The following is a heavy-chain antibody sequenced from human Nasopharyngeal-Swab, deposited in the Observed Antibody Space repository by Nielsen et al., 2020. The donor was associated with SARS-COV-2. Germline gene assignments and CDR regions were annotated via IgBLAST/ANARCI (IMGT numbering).Heavy chain of an antibody. Sequence: SVKVSCKASGGTFSRYAISWVRQAPGQGLEWMGGIIPIFGTANYAQKFQGRVTITRDTSASTAYMELSSLRSEDTAVYYCARDTTGYGSGSIDWGQGTLVTVSS. D-gene: IGHD3-10*01. V-gene: IGHV1-69*05. J-gene: IGHJ4*02. CDR3: ARDTTGYGSGSID. CDR1: GGTFSRYA. CDR2: IIPIFGTA.